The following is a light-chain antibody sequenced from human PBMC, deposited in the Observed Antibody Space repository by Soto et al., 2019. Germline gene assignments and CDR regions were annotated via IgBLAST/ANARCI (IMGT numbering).Light chain of an antibody. J-gene: IGLJ2*01. V-gene: IGLV2-14*03. CDR1: SSDVGGYTY. Sequence: QSVLTQPASVSGSPGQSITISCTGTSSDVGGYTYVSWYQQHPGKAPKLMVYDVSNRPSDISDRFSGSKSGNTASLTISGLQAEDEADYYCSSYTSSTTVVFGGATKLTVL. CDR2: DVS. CDR3: SSYTSSTTVV.